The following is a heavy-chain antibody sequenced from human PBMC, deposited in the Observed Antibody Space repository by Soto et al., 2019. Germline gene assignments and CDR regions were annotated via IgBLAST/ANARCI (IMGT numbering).Heavy chain of an antibody. Sequence: PWGSLRLSRAASGFTFSSYWMHWARQAPGKGLVWVSRINSDGSSTSYADSVKGRFTISRDNAKNTLYLQMNSLRAEDTAVYYCAREETYCSSTSCYAPSKLMDVWGKGTTVTVSS. CDR1: GFTFSSYW. CDR2: INSDGSST. CDR3: AREETYCSSTSCYAPSKLMDV. V-gene: IGHV3-74*01. J-gene: IGHJ6*04. D-gene: IGHD2-2*01.